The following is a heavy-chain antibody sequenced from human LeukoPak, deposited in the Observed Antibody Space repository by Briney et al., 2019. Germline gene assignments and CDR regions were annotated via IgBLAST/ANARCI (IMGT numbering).Heavy chain of an antibody. CDR1: GFTFRSYS. V-gene: IGHV3-48*01. CDR3: AREAEYSYALGY. CDR2: ISGSSSTI. Sequence: GGSLRLSRASSGFTFRSYSMNWVRQAPGKGLEGVSYISGSSSTIYYADSVKGRFTISRDSAKNSLYLQMNSLRAEETAVYNCAREAEYSYALGYWGQGTLVTVSS. D-gene: IGHD5-18*01. J-gene: IGHJ4*02.